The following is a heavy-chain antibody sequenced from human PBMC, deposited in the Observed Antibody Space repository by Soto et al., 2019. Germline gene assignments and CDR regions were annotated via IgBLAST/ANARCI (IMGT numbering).Heavy chain of an antibody. CDR1: GGTFSSYT. J-gene: IGHJ4*02. D-gene: IGHD5-18*01. V-gene: IGHV1-69*08. CDR2: IIPILGIA. Sequence: QVQLVQSGAEVKKPGSSVKVSCKASGGTFSSYTISWVRQAPGQGLEWMGRIIPILGIANYAQKFQGRVTITADKSTSTAYMELSSLRSEDTAVYYCARDHDSPDYYFDYWGQGTLVTVSS. CDR3: ARDHDSPDYYFDY.